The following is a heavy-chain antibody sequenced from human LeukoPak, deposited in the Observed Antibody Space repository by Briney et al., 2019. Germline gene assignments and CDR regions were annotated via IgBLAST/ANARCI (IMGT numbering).Heavy chain of an antibody. J-gene: IGHJ4*02. CDR2: IRYDGSSA. Sequence: GGSLTLSCTASGFTFSRFGMHWVRQAPGKGLEWVAFIRYDGSSAYYVDSVKGLITISRDDSKNTLHLQMSSLRAEDTAVYYCAKDRELELPFDYWGQGTLVSVSS. CDR3: AKDRELELPFDY. CDR1: GFTFSRFG. D-gene: IGHD1-7*01. V-gene: IGHV3-30*02.